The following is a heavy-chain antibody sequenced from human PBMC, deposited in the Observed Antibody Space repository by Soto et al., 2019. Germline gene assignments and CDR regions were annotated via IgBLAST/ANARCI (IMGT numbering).Heavy chain of an antibody. J-gene: IGHJ5*02. CDR1: GYTFTSYG. CDR2: ISAYNGNT. CDR3: AREWFLYQGNWFDP. V-gene: IGHV1-18*04. Sequence: QVQLVQSGAEVKKPGASVKVSCKASGYTFTSYGISWVRQAPGQGREWMGWISAYNGNTNYSQKLKARVTMTTDTSTSTAYMELRSLRSDNTAVYYCAREWFLYQGNWFDPWGQGTLVTVSS. D-gene: IGHD3-3*01.